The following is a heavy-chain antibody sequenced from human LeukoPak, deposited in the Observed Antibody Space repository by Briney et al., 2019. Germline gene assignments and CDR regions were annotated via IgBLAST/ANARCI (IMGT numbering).Heavy chain of an antibody. J-gene: IGHJ4*02. D-gene: IGHD3-9*01. CDR3: GKTDIYFNPIDY. CDR1: GVSISSSEW. CDR2: IHRDGRT. V-gene: IGHV4-4*02. Sequence: SETLSLTCAVSGVSISSSEWWIWVRQPPGQGLEWIGEIHRDGRTRYNPSLKSRVTMSMDYSKNQFSLTVSSVTAADTAIYYCGKTDIYFNPIDYWGPGSLVTVSS.